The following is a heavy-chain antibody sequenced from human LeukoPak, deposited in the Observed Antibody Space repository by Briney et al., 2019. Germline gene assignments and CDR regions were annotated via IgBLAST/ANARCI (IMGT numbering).Heavy chain of an antibody. J-gene: IGHJ4*02. D-gene: IGHD4-17*01. CDR3: TPDPRTVTTDY. CDR1: GFLLSNAW. Sequence: GGPLRLSCAASGFLLSNAWMLGVPQAPGKGLEWVGHIKSKTDGGTTDYAAPVKGRFTIARDDSKNTLYLRMNSLKTEDTAVYYCTPDPRTVTTDYWGQGTLVTVSS. CDR2: IKSKTDGGTT. V-gene: IGHV3-15*01.